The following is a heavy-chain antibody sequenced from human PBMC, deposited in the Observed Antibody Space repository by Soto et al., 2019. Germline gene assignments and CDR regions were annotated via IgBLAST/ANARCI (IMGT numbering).Heavy chain of an antibody. CDR1: GGTFSSYA. J-gene: IGHJ6*02. V-gene: IGHV1-69*13. CDR3: ARDPAWVPAAISFTSYGMDV. Sequence: SVKVSCKASGGTFSSYAISWVRQAPGQGLEWMGGIIPIFGTANYAQKFQGRVTITADESTSTAYMELSSLRSEDTAVYYCARDPAWVPAAISFTSYGMDVWGQGTTVTVSS. CDR2: IIPIFGTA. D-gene: IGHD2-2*01.